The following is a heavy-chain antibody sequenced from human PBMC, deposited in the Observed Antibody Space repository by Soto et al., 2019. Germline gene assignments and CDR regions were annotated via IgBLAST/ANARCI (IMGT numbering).Heavy chain of an antibody. J-gene: IGHJ3*02. CDR3: AKGGYYSLFDI. CDR2: ISGSGGRT. Sequence: PAGSLRLSCVASGVPFSSYAMSWVRQTPGKGLEWVSGISGSGGRTYYADSVKGRFTISRDNSNNTLSLQMHILRVEDTAVYFCAKGGYYSLFDIWGQGTMVTVSS. D-gene: IGHD3-16*01. CDR1: GVPFSSYA. V-gene: IGHV3-23*01.